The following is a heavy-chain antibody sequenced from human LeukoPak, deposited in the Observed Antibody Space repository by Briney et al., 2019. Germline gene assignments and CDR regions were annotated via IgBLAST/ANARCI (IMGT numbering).Heavy chain of an antibody. Sequence: ASVKVSCKASGYTFTRYDINWVRQATGQGLEWMGWMNPDSSNTGYAQKFQGRVTITRNTSISTSYMELSSLRSEDTAVYFCARVDGSPDYWGQGTLVTVSS. CDR1: GYTFTRYD. CDR3: ARVDGSPDY. V-gene: IGHV1-8*03. D-gene: IGHD2-15*01. CDR2: MNPDSSNT. J-gene: IGHJ4*02.